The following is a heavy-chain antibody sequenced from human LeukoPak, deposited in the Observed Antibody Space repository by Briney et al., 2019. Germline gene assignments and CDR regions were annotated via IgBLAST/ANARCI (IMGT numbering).Heavy chain of an antibody. CDR1: GFSFSRYT. D-gene: IGHD5-12*01. Sequence: GGSLRLSCAASGFSFSRYTMSWVRQAPGRGLEWVSAISSTGSTFNADSVKGRFTISRDNSKNTLYLQMNSLRAEDTAVYYCAKTINSGYDFGFSLGYWGQGTLVTVSS. J-gene: IGHJ4*02. CDR2: ISSTGST. V-gene: IGHV3-23*01. CDR3: AKTINSGYDFGFSLGY.